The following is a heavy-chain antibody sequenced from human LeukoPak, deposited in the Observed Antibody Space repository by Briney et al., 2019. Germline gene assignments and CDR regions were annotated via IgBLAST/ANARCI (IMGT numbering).Heavy chain of an antibody. D-gene: IGHD6-13*01. CDR2: IYHSGST. Sequence: SGTLSLTCAVSGGSISSSNWWSWVRQPPGKGLEWVGEIYHSGSTNYNPSLKSRVTILVDKSKNQFSLKLSSVTAADTAGYYCASQLSIAAAGTFDYWGQGTLVTVSS. J-gene: IGHJ4*02. V-gene: IGHV4-4*02. CDR3: ASQLSIAAAGTFDY. CDR1: GGSISSSNW.